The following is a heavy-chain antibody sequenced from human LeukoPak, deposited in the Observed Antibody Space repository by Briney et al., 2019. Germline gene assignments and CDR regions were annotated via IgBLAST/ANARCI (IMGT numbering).Heavy chain of an antibody. CDR1: GGSISSGDYY. CDR3: ARGNWRYYDSSGYHCFDY. Sequence: SETLSLTCTVSGGSISSGDYYWSWIRQPPGKGLEWIGYIYYSGSTYYNPSLKSRVTISFDTSKNQFSLNLSSVTAADTAVYYCARGNWRYYDSSGYHCFDYWGQGTLVTVSS. CDR2: IYYSGST. D-gene: IGHD3-22*01. J-gene: IGHJ4*02. V-gene: IGHV4-30-4*08.